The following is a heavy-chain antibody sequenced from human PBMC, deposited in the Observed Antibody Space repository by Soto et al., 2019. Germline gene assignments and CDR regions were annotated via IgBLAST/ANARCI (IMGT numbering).Heavy chain of an antibody. J-gene: IGHJ4*02. Sequence: PGGSLRLSCAASGFTFSSYAMSWVRQAPGKRLEWVSAISGSGDSTYYADSVKGRFTISRDTSKNTLYLQMDSLRAEDTALYYCAKSYSSNWYDYFDYWGQGTLVTVSS. D-gene: IGHD6-13*01. CDR3: AKSYSSNWYDYFDY. V-gene: IGHV3-23*01. CDR2: ISGSGDST. CDR1: GFTFSSYA.